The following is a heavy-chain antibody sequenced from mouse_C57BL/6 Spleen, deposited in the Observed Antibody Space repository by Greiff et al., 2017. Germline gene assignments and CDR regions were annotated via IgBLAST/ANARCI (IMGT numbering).Heavy chain of an antibody. CDR3: ARKGSIYYYAMDY. CDR2: IDPSDSYT. Sequence: QVQLQQSGAELVMPGASVKLSCKASGYTFTSYWMHWVKQRPGQGLEWIGEIDPSDSYTNYNQKFKGKSTLTVDKSSSTAYMQLSSLTSEDSAVYYCARKGSIYYYAMDYWGQGTSVTVSS. J-gene: IGHJ4*01. V-gene: IGHV1-69*01. CDR1: GYTFTSYW. D-gene: IGHD1-1*01.